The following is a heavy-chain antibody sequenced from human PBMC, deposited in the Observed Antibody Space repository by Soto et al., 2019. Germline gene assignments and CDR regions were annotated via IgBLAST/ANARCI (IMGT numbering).Heavy chain of an antibody. V-gene: IGHV4-59*01. CDR1: SGSIISYY. Sequence: SGTLSLPCPVSSGSIISYYWSWIRQPPGKGLEWIGYIYYSGSTNYNPSLKSRVTISVDTSKNQFSLKLSSVTAADTAVYYCARLDYYGSGSHFDPWGQGTLVTVSS. D-gene: IGHD3-10*01. J-gene: IGHJ5*02. CDR3: ARLDYYGSGSHFDP. CDR2: IYYSGST.